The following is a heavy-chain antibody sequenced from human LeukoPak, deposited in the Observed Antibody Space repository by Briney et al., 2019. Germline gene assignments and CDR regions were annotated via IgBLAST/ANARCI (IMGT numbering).Heavy chain of an antibody. CDR1: KFTFSGYW. J-gene: IGHJ4*02. CDR2: IKQDGSEK. Sequence: PGGSLRLSCAASKFTFSGYWVNWVRQAPGKGLEWVANIKQDGSEKYYVDSVKGRFTISRDNAMNSLYLQMNSLRAEDTAVYYCARVGWINVVVPAATPFDYWGQGTLVTVSS. CDR3: ARVGWINVVVPAATPFDY. D-gene: IGHD2-2*01. V-gene: IGHV3-7*01.